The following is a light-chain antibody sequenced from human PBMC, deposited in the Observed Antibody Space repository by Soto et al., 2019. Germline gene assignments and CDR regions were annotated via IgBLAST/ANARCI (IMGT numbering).Light chain of an antibody. CDR3: QQSYSTHFA. CDR2: AAS. CDR1: QSISSY. V-gene: IGKV1-39*01. J-gene: IGKJ3*01. Sequence: IQMTQSPSSLSASVGDRVTITCRASQSISSYLNWYQQKPGKAPKLLIYAASSLQSGVPSRFSGSGSGTDFTLTISSLQPEDFATYYCQQSYSTHFAFGP.